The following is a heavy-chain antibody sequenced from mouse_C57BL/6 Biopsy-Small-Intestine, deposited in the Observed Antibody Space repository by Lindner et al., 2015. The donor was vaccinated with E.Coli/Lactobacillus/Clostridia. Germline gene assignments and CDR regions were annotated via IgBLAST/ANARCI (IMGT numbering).Heavy chain of an antibody. CDR2: IIPIFGVP. V-gene: IGHV1S126*01. CDR3: ATPNGGDVWGSYRYRLDH. CDR1: GGTFSSFA. D-gene: IGHD2-12*01. Sequence: SVKVSCKTSGGTFSSFAIGWVRQAPGQGLEWMGGIIPIFGVPNYAQKFQDRVTITADTSTSTAYMELSSLRSEDTAVYYCATPNGGDVWGSYRYRLDHWGQGTLATVSS. J-gene: IGHJ4*01.